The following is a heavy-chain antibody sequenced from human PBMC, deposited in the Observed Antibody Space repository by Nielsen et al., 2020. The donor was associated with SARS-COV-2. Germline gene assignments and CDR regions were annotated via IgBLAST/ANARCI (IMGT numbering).Heavy chain of an antibody. CDR3: AKISGSQRHYFDF. Sequence: GESLKISCAASGFSFSSYAMTWVRQAPGKGLEWVSSIGTTGDKTFYADAVKGRFTISRDHSKKPLYLQLNSLRAEDTAVFYWAKISGSQRHYFDFWGQGALVTVSS. CDR1: GFSFSSYA. J-gene: IGHJ4*02. CDR2: IGTTGDKT. V-gene: IGHV3-23*01. D-gene: IGHD1-26*01.